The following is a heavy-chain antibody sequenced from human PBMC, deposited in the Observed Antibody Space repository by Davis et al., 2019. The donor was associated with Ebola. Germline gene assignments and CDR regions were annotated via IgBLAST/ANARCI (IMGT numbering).Heavy chain of an antibody. CDR3: ASNGYYDSSGYYY. Sequence: GSLRLSCTVSGGSISSYYWSWIRQPPGKGLEWIGYIYYSGSTNYNPSLKSRVTISVDTSKNQFSLKLSSVTAADTAVYYCASNGYYDSSGYYYWGQGTLVTVSS. D-gene: IGHD3-22*01. CDR1: GGSISSYY. V-gene: IGHV4-59*01. J-gene: IGHJ4*02. CDR2: IYYSGST.